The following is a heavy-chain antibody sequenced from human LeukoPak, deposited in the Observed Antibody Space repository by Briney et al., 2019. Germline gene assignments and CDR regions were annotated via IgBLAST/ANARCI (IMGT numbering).Heavy chain of an antibody. CDR3: ARGPRTETGNFDY. V-gene: IGHV1-69*10. CDR1: GGTFSSYA. D-gene: IGHD6-13*01. J-gene: IGHJ4*02. Sequence: ASVKVSRKASGGTFSSYAISWVRQAPGQGLEWMGRIIPIFGIANYAQKFQGRVTITADKSTSTAYMELSSLRSEDTAVYYCARGPRTETGNFDYWGQGTLVTVSS. CDR2: IIPIFGIA.